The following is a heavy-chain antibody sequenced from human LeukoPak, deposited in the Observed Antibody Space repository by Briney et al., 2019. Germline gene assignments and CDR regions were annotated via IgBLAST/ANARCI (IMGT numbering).Heavy chain of an antibody. J-gene: IGHJ4*02. CDR1: GGSISSNYYY. CDR3: ARHEIDSSSWFDY. CDR2: IFYSGRT. V-gene: IGHV4-39*01. D-gene: IGHD6-13*01. Sequence: SETLSLTCTVSGGSISSNYYYWGWIRQSPGKGLEWIGSIFYSGRTYYNPSLKSRVTISVDTSKNQFSLKLSSVTAADTAVYYCARHEIDSSSWFDYWGQGTLVTVSS.